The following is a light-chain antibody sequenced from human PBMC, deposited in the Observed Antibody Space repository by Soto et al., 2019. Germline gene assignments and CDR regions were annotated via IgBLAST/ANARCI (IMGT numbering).Light chain of an antibody. Sequence: DTRMTQSPSSLSASVGDRVTITCRASQRISTYLNWYQQKPGKAPKLLIYAASSLQSGVPSRFGGSGSGTDFTLTISSLQPEDFATYYCQQSYSTPRTFGQGTKLEIK. CDR1: QRISTY. V-gene: IGKV1-39*01. CDR2: AAS. CDR3: QQSYSTPRT. J-gene: IGKJ2*01.